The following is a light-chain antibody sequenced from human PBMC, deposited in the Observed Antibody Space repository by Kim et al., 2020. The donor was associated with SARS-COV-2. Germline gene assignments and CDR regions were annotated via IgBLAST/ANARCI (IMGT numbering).Light chain of an antibody. CDR2: DAS. J-gene: IGKJ4*01. CDR1: QSVSKS. Sequence: SLSPGERATLSCRASQSVSKSLGWYQQKTGQAPGLLIYDASNRATGIPARFSGSGSGTDFTLTISSLEPEDFAVYYCQQRSKWPLTFGGGTKVEIK. CDR3: QQRSKWPLT. V-gene: IGKV3-11*01.